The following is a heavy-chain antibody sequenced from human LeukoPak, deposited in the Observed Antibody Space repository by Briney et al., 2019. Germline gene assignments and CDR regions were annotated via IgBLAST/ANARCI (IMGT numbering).Heavy chain of an antibody. CDR1: GGSISSGGYY. D-gene: IGHD6-13*01. J-gene: IGHJ5*02. Sequence: PSQTLSLTCTVSGGSISSGGYYWSWIRQPPGKGLEWIGYIYHSGSAYYNPSLKSRVTISVDRSKNQFSLKLSSVTAADTAVYYCARSSSWFRFDPWGQGTLVTVSS. CDR3: ARSSSWFRFDP. V-gene: IGHV4-30-2*01. CDR2: IYHSGSA.